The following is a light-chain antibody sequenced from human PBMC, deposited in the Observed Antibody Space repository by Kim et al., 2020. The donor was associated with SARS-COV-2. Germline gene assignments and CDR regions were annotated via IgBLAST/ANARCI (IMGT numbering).Light chain of an antibody. CDR2: VGTGGIVG. V-gene: IGLV9-49*01. J-gene: IGLJ3*02. Sequence: CTLSSGNSNYQVDWYQQRPGKGPRFGMRVGTGGIVGSKGDGIPDRFSVLGSGLNRYLTIKNIQEEDESDYHCGADHGSGSNFVRVFGGGTQLTVL. CDR3: GADHGSGSNFVRV. CDR1: SGNSNYQ.